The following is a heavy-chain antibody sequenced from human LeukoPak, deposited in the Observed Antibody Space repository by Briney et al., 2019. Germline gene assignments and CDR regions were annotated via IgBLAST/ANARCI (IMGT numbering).Heavy chain of an antibody. CDR1: GFTFSSYA. CDR3: VKGLRYYDSSDTFDY. D-gene: IGHD3-22*01. J-gene: IGHJ4*01. Sequence: GGSLRLSCSASGFTFSSYAMHWVGQAPGKGLEYVSAISSNGDSTYYADSVKGRFTISRDNSKNTLYLQMSSLRAEDTAVYYCVKGLRYYDSSDTFDYWGEGTLDTVSS. CDR2: ISSNGDST. V-gene: IGHV3-64D*06.